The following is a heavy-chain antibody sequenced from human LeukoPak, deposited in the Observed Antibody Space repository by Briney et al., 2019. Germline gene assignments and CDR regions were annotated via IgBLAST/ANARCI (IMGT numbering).Heavy chain of an antibody. CDR3: AKDWYDFWSGYYYFDY. CDR1: EFTFSSYA. J-gene: IGHJ4*02. D-gene: IGHD3-3*01. V-gene: IGHV3-23*01. CDR2: ISGSGGST. Sequence: GGSLRLSCAASEFTFSSYAMSWVRQAPGKGLEWVSAISGSGGSTYYADSVKGRFTISRENSKNTLFPQMNSLRAEDTAVYYCAKDWYDFWSGYYYFDYWGQGALVTVSS.